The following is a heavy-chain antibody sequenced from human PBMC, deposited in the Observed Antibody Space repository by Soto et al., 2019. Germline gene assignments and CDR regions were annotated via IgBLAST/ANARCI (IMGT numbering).Heavy chain of an antibody. CDR1: GGSIRSYY. CDR3: TRRQGSYLDQ. Sequence: SETLSLTCTVSGGSIRSYYWSWIRQPPGKGLGWIGYISYSGSTNYNPSLNSRVTISVDTSKKQFSLKLTSVTTADTAVYYCTRRQGSYLDQWGQGTLVTVSS. V-gene: IGHV4-59*01. J-gene: IGHJ4*02. CDR2: ISYSGST. D-gene: IGHD2-15*01.